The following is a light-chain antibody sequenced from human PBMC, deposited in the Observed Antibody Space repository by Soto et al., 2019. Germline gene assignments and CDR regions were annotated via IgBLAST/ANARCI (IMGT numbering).Light chain of an antibody. CDR3: SSYASSSTPLYV. CDR2: EVS. J-gene: IGLJ1*01. V-gene: IGLV2-14*01. CDR1: SSDVGAYNY. Sequence: QSALTQPASVSGSPGQSITISCTGTSSDVGAYNYVSWYQHHPGKAPQLMIYEVSNRPSGVSNRFSGSKSGSTASLTISGLQAEDEADYYCSSYASSSTPLYVFGTGTTLTVL.